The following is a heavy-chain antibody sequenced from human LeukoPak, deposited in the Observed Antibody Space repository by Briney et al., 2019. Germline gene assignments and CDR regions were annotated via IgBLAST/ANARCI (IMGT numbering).Heavy chain of an antibody. J-gene: IGHJ6*02. CDR2: ISSSGSTI. Sequence: PGGSLRLSCAASGFTFSDYYMSWIRQAPGKGLEWVSYISSSGSTIYYADSVKGRFAISRDNAKNSLYLQMNSLRAEDTAVYYCARDQLGRRTMATISYGMDVWGQGTTVTVSS. D-gene: IGHD5-24*01. CDR3: ARDQLGRRTMATISYGMDV. CDR1: GFTFSDYY. V-gene: IGHV3-11*04.